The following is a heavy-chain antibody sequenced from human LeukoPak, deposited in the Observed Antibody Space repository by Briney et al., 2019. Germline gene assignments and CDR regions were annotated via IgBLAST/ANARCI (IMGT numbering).Heavy chain of an antibody. Sequence: SVKVSCKASGGTFSSYAISWVRQAPGQGLEWMGRIIPILGIANYAQKFQGRVTITADKSTSTAYMELSSLRSEDTAVYYCARVFRSGSYYNLDYWGQGTLVTVSS. J-gene: IGHJ4*02. V-gene: IGHV1-69*04. CDR1: GGTFSSYA. CDR2: IIPILGIA. D-gene: IGHD3-10*01. CDR3: ARVFRSGSYYNLDY.